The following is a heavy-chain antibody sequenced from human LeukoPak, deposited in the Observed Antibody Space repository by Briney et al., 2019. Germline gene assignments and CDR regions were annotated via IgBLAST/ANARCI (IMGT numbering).Heavy chain of an antibody. CDR2: IYTSGST. D-gene: IGHD6-19*01. V-gene: IGHV4-4*07. Sequence: SETLSLACTVSGGSIRSYYWSWIRQPAGKGLEWIGRIYTSGSTNYNPSLKSRVTMSVDTSKNQFSLKLSSVTAADTAVYYCARGGAVAGTPLGYYYYYTDVWGKGTTVTVPS. CDR1: GGSIRSYY. CDR3: ARGGAVAGTPLGYYYYYTDV. J-gene: IGHJ6*03.